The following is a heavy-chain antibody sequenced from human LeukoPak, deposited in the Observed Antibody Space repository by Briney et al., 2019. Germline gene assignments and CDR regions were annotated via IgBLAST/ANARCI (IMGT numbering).Heavy chain of an antibody. J-gene: IGHJ3*02. CDR3: ARDLEWLVQNDAFDI. CDR2: INTNTGNP. CDR1: GYTFTAYY. Sequence: ASVKVSCKTSGYTFTAYYMHWVRQAPGQGLEWMGWINTNTGNPTYAQGFTGRFVFSLDTSVSTAYLQISSLKAEDTAVYYCARDLEWLVQNDAFDIWGQGTMVTVSS. D-gene: IGHD6-19*01. V-gene: IGHV7-4-1*02.